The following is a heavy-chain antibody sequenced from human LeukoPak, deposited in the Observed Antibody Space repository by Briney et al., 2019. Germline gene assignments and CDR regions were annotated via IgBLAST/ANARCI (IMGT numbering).Heavy chain of an antibody. V-gene: IGHV4-59*01. D-gene: IGHD6-13*01. CDR2: IYYSGST. Sequence: SETLSLTCTVSGGSISTYYWSWIRQPPGKGLEWIGYIYYSGSTNYNPSLKSRVTISVDTSKNHFSLKLNSVTAADTAVYYCARGIAAYAPWGQGTLVTVSS. CDR1: GGSISTYY. CDR3: ARGIAAYAP. J-gene: IGHJ5*02.